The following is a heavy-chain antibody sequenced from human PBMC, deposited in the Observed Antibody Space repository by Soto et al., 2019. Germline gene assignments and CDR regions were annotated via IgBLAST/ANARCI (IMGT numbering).Heavy chain of an antibody. D-gene: IGHD6-13*01. J-gene: IGHJ5*02. CDR2: INPSGGST. Sequence: CKASGYTFTSYYMHWVRQAPGQGLEWMGIINPSGGSTSYAQKFQGRVTMTRDTSTSTVYMELSSLRSEDTAVYYCARDPRAPKVGAAAGTSRFDPWGQGTLVTVSS. CDR3: ARDPRAPKVGAAAGTSRFDP. CDR1: GYTFTSYY. V-gene: IGHV1-46*01.